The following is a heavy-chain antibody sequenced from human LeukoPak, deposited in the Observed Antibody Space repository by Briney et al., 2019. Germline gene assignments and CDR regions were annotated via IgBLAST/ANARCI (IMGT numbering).Heavy chain of an antibody. V-gene: IGHV1-46*01. CDR1: GYTFTSYY. CDR3: ARDLGGGFIAAAGTIDY. CDR2: INPSGGST. Sequence: ASVKVSCKASGYTFTSYYMHWVRQAPGQGLEWMGIINPSGGSTSYAHKFLGRVTMTRDTSTSTVYMELSSLRSEDTAVYYCARDLGGGFIAAAGTIDYWGQGTLVTVSS. J-gene: IGHJ4*02. D-gene: IGHD6-13*01.